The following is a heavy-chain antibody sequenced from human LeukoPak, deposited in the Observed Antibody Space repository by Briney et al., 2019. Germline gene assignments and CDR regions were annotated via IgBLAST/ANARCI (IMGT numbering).Heavy chain of an antibody. Sequence: GGSLRLSCAASGFTFSSYAMSWVRQAPGKGLEWVSAISGSGGSTYYADSVKGRFTISRDNSKNTLYLQMNSLRAEDTAVYYCAKGIVLMVYAEEDYWGQGTLVTVSS. CDR3: AKGIVLMVYAEEDY. J-gene: IGHJ4*02. V-gene: IGHV3-23*01. D-gene: IGHD2-8*01. CDR2: ISGSGGST. CDR1: GFTFSSYA.